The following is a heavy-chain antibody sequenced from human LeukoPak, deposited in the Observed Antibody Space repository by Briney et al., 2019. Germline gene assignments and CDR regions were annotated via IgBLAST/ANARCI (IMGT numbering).Heavy chain of an antibody. CDR3: AIFQGTYGDNDNDY. D-gene: IGHD4-17*01. V-gene: IGHV1-69*13. CDR1: GGTFRSNA. J-gene: IGHJ4*02. Sequence: GASVKVSCKASGGTFRSNAINWVRQAPGKGLEWMGGIIPMIDTPKYAQRFQGRVTITADDSTSTSYMVVSSLRSDDTAVYYCAIFQGTYGDNDNDYWGQGTLVTVSS. CDR2: IIPMIDTP.